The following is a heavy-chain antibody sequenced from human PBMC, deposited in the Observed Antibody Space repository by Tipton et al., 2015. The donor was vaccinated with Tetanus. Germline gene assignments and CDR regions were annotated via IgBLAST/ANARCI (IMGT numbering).Heavy chain of an antibody. CDR2: IYQTDST. CDR1: GGLITTGGYS. Sequence: LRLSCAVSGGLITTGGYSWGWIRQTPGQGLEWIGYIYQTDSTYYNPSLRSRLTISISRSKNQFSLKLTSVTAADTAVYYCVRGRGLGAYSFGFEYWGRGAQVTVSS. D-gene: IGHD3-16*01. J-gene: IGHJ4*02. CDR3: VRGRGLGAYSFGFEY. V-gene: IGHV4-30-2*01.